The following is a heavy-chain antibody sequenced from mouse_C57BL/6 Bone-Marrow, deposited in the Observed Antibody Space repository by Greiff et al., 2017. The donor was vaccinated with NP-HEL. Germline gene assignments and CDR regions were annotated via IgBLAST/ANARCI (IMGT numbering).Heavy chain of an antibody. V-gene: IGHV1-76*01. CDR1: GYTFPDYY. D-gene: IGHD1-1*01. J-gene: IGHJ2*01. CDR2: IYPGSGNT. Sequence: QLQQSGAELVRPGASVKLSCKASGYTFPDYYINWVKQRPGQGLEWIARIYPGSGNTYYNEKFKGKATLTAEKSSSSAYMQLSSLTSEDSAVYVCARRGTTVVPLFDYWGQGTTLTVSS. CDR3: ARRGTTVVPLFDY.